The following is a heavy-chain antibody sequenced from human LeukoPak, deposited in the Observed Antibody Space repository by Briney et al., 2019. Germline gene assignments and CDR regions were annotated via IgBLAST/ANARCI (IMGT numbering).Heavy chain of an antibody. CDR1: GFTFSSNS. CDR3: ARVSFGVVIPDPSDC. J-gene: IGHJ4*02. D-gene: IGHD3-3*01. CDR2: ISSSSSSYI. Sequence: GGSLRLSCAASGFTFSSNSMNWVRQAPGKGLEWVSSISSSSSSYIYYADSVKGRFTISRDNAKNSLYLQMNSLRAEDTAVYYCARVSFGVVIPDPSDCWGQGTLVTVSS. V-gene: IGHV3-21*01.